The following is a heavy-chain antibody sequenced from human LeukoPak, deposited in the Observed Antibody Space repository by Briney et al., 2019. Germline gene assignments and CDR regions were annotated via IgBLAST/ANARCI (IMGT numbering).Heavy chain of an antibody. CDR2: ISGSGGST. Sequence: GGSLRLSCAASRFTFSSYAMSWVRQAPGKGLEWVSAISGSGGSTYYADSVKGRFTISRDNSKNTLYLQMNSLRAEDTAVYYCAKGEQLWTTSSFDYWGRGTLVTVSS. V-gene: IGHV3-23*01. J-gene: IGHJ4*02. D-gene: IGHD5-18*01. CDR1: RFTFSSYA. CDR3: AKGEQLWTTSSFDY.